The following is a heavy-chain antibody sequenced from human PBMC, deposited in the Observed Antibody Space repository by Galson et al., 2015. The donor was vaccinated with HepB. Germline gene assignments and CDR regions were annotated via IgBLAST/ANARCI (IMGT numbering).Heavy chain of an antibody. CDR3: AREGGIAAAGLKN. CDR1: GYTFTSYA. J-gene: IGHJ4*02. CDR2: INAGNGNT. V-gene: IGHV1-3*01. Sequence: SVKVSCKASGYTFTSYAMHWVRQAPGQRLEWMGWINAGNGNTKYSQKFQGRVTITRDTSASTAYMELSSLRSEDTAVYYCAREGGIAAAGLKNWGQGTLVTVSS. D-gene: IGHD6-13*01.